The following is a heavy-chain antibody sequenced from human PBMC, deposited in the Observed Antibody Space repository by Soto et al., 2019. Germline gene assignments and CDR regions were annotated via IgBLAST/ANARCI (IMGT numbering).Heavy chain of an antibody. J-gene: IGHJ3*02. CDR1: GGSISSGGYY. Sequence: QVQLQESGPGLVKPSQTLSLTCTVSGGSISSGGYYWSWIRQHPGKGLEWIGYIYYSGSTYYNPSLKRRVTISVDTSKNHFSLNLSSVTAADTAVYYCARDRDYIWGSYRPRNAFDIWGQGTMVTVSS. V-gene: IGHV4-31*03. CDR3: ARDRDYIWGSYRPRNAFDI. CDR2: IYYSGST. D-gene: IGHD3-16*02.